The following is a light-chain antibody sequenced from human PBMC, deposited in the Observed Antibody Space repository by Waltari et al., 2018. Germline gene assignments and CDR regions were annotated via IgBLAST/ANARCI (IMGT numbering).Light chain of an antibody. CDR3: MQALQTPWT. V-gene: IGKV2-28*01. CDR1: QSLLHSNGYNY. Sequence: DIVMTQSPLSLPVTPGEPASISCRSSQSLLHSNGYNYLGWYLQKPGQSPQLLIYLGSNRASGVPDRFSGSGSGTDFTLKINRVEAEDVGVYYCMQALQTPWTFGQGTKVEIK. J-gene: IGKJ1*01. CDR2: LGS.